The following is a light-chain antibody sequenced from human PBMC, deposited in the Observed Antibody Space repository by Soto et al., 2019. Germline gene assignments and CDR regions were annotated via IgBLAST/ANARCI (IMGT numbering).Light chain of an antibody. CDR3: LLAYSGARVYV. CDR2: DTS. J-gene: IGLJ1*01. CDR1: TGAVTSGHY. Sequence: QAVVTQEPSLTVSPGGTVTLTCGSSTGAVTSGHYPYWFQQKPGQAPRTLIYDTSNKYSWTPARFSGSLLGDKAALTLSGAQPEDEAEYYCLLAYSGARVYVFGTGTKLTVL. V-gene: IGLV7-46*01.